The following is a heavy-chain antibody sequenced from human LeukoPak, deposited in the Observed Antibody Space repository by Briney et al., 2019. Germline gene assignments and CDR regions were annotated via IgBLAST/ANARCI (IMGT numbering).Heavy chain of an antibody. CDR2: IYYSGST. D-gene: IGHD3-22*01. J-gene: IGHJ4*02. V-gene: IGHV4-31*03. CDR3: ARGGREFGYDSSGDDY. CDR1: GGSISSGGYY. Sequence: SQTLSLTCTVSGGSISSGGYYWSWIRQHPGKGLEWIGYIYYSGSTYYNPSLKSRVTISVDTSKNQFSLKLSSVTAADTAVYYCARGGREFGYDSSGDDYWGQGTLVTVSS.